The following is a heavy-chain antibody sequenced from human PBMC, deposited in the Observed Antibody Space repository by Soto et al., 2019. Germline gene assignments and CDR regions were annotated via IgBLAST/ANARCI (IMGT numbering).Heavy chain of an antibody. J-gene: IGHJ4*01. CDR2: INPSGGST. CDR3: ARELGIGRDYGEYEPGDGDVY. D-gene: IGHD4-17*01. Sequence: GASVKVSCKASGYTFTSYYMHWVRQAPGQGLEWMGIINPSGGSTSYAQKFQGRVTMTRDTSTSTVYMELSSLRSEDTAVYYCARELGIGRDYGEYEPGDGDVYWGHGTLVTVSS. V-gene: IGHV1-46*01. CDR1: GYTFTSYY.